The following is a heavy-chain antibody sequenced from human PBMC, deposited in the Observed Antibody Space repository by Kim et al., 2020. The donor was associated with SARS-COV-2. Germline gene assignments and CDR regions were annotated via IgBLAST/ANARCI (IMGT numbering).Heavy chain of an antibody. CDR2: LSAGNSNT. Sequence: ASVKVSCKASGYTFTSYAIHWVRQAPGQRLEWMGWLSAGNSNTKYSQKFQGRVTMTRDTSASTAYMELSSLRSEDTAVYYCARESSGYHGDYWGQGTLV. J-gene: IGHJ4*02. V-gene: IGHV1-3*01. D-gene: IGHD3-22*01. CDR1: GYTFTSYA. CDR3: ARESSGYHGDY.